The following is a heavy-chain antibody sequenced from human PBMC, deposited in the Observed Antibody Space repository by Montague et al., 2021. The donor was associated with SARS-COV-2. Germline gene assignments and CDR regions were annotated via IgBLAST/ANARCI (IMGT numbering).Heavy chain of an antibody. CDR2: INHSGST. V-gene: IGHV4-34*01. CDR1: GGSFSGYY. J-gene: IGHJ5*02. Sequence: SETLSLTYAVYGGSFSGYYWSWIRQPPGKGLEWIGEINHSGSTNXNPSLKSRVTISVDTSKNQFSLKLSSVTAADTAVYYCARGPRITMIVVVITDIWFDPWGQGTLVTVSS. CDR3: ARGPRITMIVVVITDIWFDP. D-gene: IGHD3-22*01.